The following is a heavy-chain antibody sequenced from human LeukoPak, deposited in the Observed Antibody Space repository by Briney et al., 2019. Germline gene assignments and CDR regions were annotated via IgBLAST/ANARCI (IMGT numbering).Heavy chain of an antibody. D-gene: IGHD2-21*02. CDR3: ARDRLLPGGGLWYFDY. CDR1: GFTFSSYW. CDR2: IKQDGSEK. V-gene: IGHV3-7*01. J-gene: IGHJ4*02. Sequence: GGSLRLSCAASGFTFSSYWMSWVRQAPGKGLEWVANIKQDGSEKYYVDSVKGRFTISRDNAKNSLYLQMNSLRAEDTAVYYCARDRLLPGGGLWYFDYWGQGTLVTVSS.